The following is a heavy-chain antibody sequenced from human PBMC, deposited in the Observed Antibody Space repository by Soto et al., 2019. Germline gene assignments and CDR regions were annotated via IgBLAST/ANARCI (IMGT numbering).Heavy chain of an antibody. J-gene: IGHJ6*02. V-gene: IGHV4-34*01. CDR1: GGSFSGYY. Sequence: SETLSLTCTVYGGSFSGYYWSWIRQPPGKGLEWIGEINHSGSTNYNPSLKSRVTISVDTSKNQFSLKLSSVTAADTAVYYCARGVGIAARYYYYGMDVWGQGTTVTVSS. CDR3: ARGVGIAARYYYYGMDV. CDR2: INHSGST. D-gene: IGHD6-6*01.